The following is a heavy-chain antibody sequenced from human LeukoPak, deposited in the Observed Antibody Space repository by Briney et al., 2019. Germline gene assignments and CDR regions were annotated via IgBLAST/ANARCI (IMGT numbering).Heavy chain of an antibody. CDR1: GYSFTSYW. J-gene: IGHJ6*02. CDR3: ARGFSTSFRPYYYGMDV. CDR2: IYPGDSDT. D-gene: IGHD2-2*01. V-gene: IGHV5-51*01. Sequence: GGSLQISCEGSGYSFTSYWIGWVRQMPGKGLEWMGIIYPGDSDTRYSPSFQGQVTISADKSISTAYLQWSSLKAADTAMYYCARGFSTSFRPYYYGMDVWGQGTTVTVSS.